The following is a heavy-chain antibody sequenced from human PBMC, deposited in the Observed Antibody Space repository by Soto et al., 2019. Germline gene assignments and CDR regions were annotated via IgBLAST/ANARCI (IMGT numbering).Heavy chain of an antibody. CDR3: TRVFGVLDYYYGLDV. D-gene: IGHD3-10*02. Sequence: PGGSLRLSCRGSGFSFRDYEMSWFRQAPGKGLEWVGFIRRTPYGGTTEYAASVKGRFAVSRDDSESVAYLQMDRLKTEDTGVYYCTRVFGVLDYYYGLDVWGQGTTVTVSS. J-gene: IGHJ6*02. V-gene: IGHV3-49*03. CDR1: GFSFRDYE. CDR2: IRRTPYGGTT.